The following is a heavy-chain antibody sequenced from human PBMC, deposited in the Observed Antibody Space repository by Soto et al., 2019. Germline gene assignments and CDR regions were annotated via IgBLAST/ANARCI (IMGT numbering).Heavy chain of an antibody. J-gene: IGHJ4*02. V-gene: IGHV2-5*02. CDR3: ARRRDGTYALDY. CDR1: GFSLSTNGVG. Sequence: QITLKESGPTLVKPTQTLTLTCTFSGFSLSTNGVGVGWIRQPPGKALEWLALIYWDGDKRYSPSLRSSLTLTKDTSKNQVVLTMTNMDPVATATYYCARRRDGTYALDYWGQGTLVTVAS. CDR2: IYWDGDK. D-gene: IGHD1-26*01.